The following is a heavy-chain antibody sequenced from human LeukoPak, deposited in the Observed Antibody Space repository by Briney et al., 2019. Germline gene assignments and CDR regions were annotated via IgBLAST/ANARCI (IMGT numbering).Heavy chain of an antibody. CDR1: GFTVSSNY. CDR2: ISSSSSTI. Sequence: GGSLRLSCAASGFTVSSNYMSWVRQAPGKGLEWVSYISSSSSTIYYADSVKGRFTISRDNAKNSLYLQMNSLRAEDTAVYYCARDGLLFGGFGPWGQGTLVTVSS. V-gene: IGHV3-48*01. J-gene: IGHJ5*02. D-gene: IGHD5/OR15-5a*01. CDR3: ARDGLLFGGFGP.